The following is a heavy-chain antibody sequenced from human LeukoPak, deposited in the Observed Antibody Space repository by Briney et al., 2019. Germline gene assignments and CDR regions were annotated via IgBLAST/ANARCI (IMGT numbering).Heavy chain of an antibody. J-gene: IGHJ4*02. D-gene: IGHD5-18*01. CDR3: ASARGSNYGSLGD. CDR2: IYNDGSST. V-gene: IGHV3-74*01. Sequence: GGSQRLSCAASGFTFSSYWMHWVRQAPGEGLVWVSRIYNDGSSTSYADSVKGRFSISRDNSKNTLYLQMNSLRAEDTAVYYCASARGSNYGSLGDWGQGTLVPVSS. CDR1: GFTFSSYW.